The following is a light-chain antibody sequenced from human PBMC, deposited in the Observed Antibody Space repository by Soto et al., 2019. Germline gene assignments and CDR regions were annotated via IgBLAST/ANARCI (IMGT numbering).Light chain of an antibody. J-gene: IGKJ1*01. V-gene: IGKV3-20*01. CDR2: GAS. Sequence: IVLTKSPGTLSLSPGERATLSCRASQSVISTYLAWYQQKPGQAPRLLIYGASSRATGIPDRFSGSGSGTEFTLTISRLEPEDVAVYYCQQSRDSLGTFGQGNKVQSK. CDR3: QQSRDSLGT. CDR1: QSVISTY.